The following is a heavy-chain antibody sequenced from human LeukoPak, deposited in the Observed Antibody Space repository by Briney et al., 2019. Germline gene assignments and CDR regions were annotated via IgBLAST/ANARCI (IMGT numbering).Heavy chain of an antibody. Sequence: ASVKVSCKASGYTFTSYGISWVRQAPGQGLEWMGWISAYNGNTNYAQKLQGRVTMTTDTSTSTAYMELRSLRSDDTAVYYCAREGYYDSSGYYSSWFDPWGQGTLVTVSS. CDR2: ISAYNGNT. D-gene: IGHD3-22*01. V-gene: IGHV1-18*01. CDR3: AREGYYDSSGYYSSWFDP. CDR1: GYTFTSYG. J-gene: IGHJ5*02.